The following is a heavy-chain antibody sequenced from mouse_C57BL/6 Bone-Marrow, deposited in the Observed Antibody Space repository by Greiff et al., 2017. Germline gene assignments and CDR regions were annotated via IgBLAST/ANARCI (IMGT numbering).Heavy chain of an antibody. CDR2: ISDGGSYT. CDR1: GFTFSSYA. CDR3: ARAMDY. Sequence: EVKLMESGGGLVKPGGSLKLSCAASGFTFSSYAMSWVRQTPEKRLEWVATISDGGSYTYYPDNVKGRFTISRDNAKNNLYLQMSHLKSEDTAMYYCARAMDYWGQGTSVTVSS. V-gene: IGHV5-4*03. J-gene: IGHJ4*01.